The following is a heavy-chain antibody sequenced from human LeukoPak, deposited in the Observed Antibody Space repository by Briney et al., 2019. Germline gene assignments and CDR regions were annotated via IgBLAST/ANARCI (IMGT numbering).Heavy chain of an antibody. CDR1: GIIVSSSY. J-gene: IGHJ4*02. CDR2: ISGSGGST. CDR3: AKEESSGWFPY. Sequence: GGSLRLSCAASGIIVSSSYMSWVRQAPGKGLEWVSAISGSGGSTYYADSVKGRFTISRDNSKNTLYLQMNSLRAEDTAVYYCAKEESSGWFPYWGQGTLVTVSS. V-gene: IGHV3-23*01. D-gene: IGHD6-19*01.